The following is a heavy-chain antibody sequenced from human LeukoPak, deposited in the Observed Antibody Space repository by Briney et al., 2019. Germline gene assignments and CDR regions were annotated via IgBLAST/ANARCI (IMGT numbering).Heavy chain of an antibody. V-gene: IGHV4-61*02. CDR1: GGSISSGSYY. J-gene: IGHJ6*03. CDR3: ARVLRGLYCSSTSCTDYYYYMDV. CDR2: IYTSGST. D-gene: IGHD2-2*01. Sequence: PSETLSLTCTVSGGSISSGSYYWSWIRQPAGKGLEWIGRIYTSGSTNYNPSLKSRVTISVDTSKDQFSLKLSSVTAADTAVYYCARVLRGLYCSSTSCTDYYYYMDVWGKGTTVTVSS.